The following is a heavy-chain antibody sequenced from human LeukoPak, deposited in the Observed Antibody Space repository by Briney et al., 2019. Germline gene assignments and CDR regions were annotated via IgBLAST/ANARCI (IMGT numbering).Heavy chain of an antibody. V-gene: IGHV3-48*02. D-gene: IGHD3-10*01. Sequence: PGGSLRLSCVASGFTFNIYSMNWVRQAPGKGLEWLSYISSSSSIIYDADSVKGRFTISRDNVKNSLYLQMNTLRDEDTAVYFCARDRYGSGTSPDSFDIWGQGTMVTVSS. CDR3: ARDRYGSGTSPDSFDI. CDR2: ISSSSSII. J-gene: IGHJ3*02. CDR1: GFTFNIYS.